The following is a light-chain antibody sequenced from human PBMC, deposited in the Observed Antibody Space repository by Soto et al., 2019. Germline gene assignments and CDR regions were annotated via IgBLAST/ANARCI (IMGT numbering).Light chain of an antibody. V-gene: IGLV2-14*01. CDR2: DVS. CDR1: SSDVGGYNY. CDR3: SSYTSSSTPLCV. Sequence: QSVLPQPASVSGSPGQSITIFCTGTSSDVGGYNYVSWYQQHPGKAPKLMIYDVSNRPSGVSNRFSGSKSGNTASLTISGLQAEDEADYYCSSYTSSSTPLCVFGTGTKVTVL. J-gene: IGLJ1*01.